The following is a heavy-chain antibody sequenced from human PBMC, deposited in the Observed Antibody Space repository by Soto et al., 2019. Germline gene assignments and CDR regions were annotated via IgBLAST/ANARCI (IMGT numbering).Heavy chain of an antibody. J-gene: IGHJ4*02. V-gene: IGHV3-23*01. CDR3: AKVDAVYCSSTSCYVDY. CDR2: ISGSGGST. Sequence: EVQLLESGGGLVQPGGSLRLSCEASGFTFSNYAMSWVRQAPGKGLEWVSDISGSGGSTYYADSVKGRFTISRDNSKNTLYLQMNSLRAEDTAVYYCAKVDAVYCSSTSCYVDYWGQGTLATVSS. D-gene: IGHD2-2*01. CDR1: GFTFSNYA.